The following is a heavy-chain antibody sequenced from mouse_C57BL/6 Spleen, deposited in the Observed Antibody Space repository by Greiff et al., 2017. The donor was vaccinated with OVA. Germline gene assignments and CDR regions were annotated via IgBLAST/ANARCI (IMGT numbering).Heavy chain of an antibody. CDR2: IDPSDSYT. D-gene: IGHD4-1*02. V-gene: IGHV1-59*01. CDR1: GYTFTSYW. J-gene: IGHJ3*01. Sequence: VQLQQPGAELVKPGTSVKLSCKASGYTFTSYWMHWVKQRPGQGLEWIGVIDPSDSYTNYNQKFKGKATLTVDTSSSTAYMQLSSLTSEDSAVYYCASPPTGTVFAYWGQGTLVTVSA. CDR3: ASPPTGTVFAY.